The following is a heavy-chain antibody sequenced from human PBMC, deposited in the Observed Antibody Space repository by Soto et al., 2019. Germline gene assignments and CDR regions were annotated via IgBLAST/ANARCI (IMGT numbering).Heavy chain of an antibody. D-gene: IGHD6-13*01. CDR1: GFTFSSYA. CDR3: AKAGPRWYSSSWYSNWFDP. Sequence: GGSLRPSFAASGFTFSSYAMSWVRQAPGKGLEWVSAISGSGGSTYYADSVKGRFTISRDNSKNTLYLQMNSLRAEDTAVYYCAKAGPRWYSSSWYSNWFDPWGQGTLVTVSS. J-gene: IGHJ5*02. CDR2: ISGSGGST. V-gene: IGHV3-23*01.